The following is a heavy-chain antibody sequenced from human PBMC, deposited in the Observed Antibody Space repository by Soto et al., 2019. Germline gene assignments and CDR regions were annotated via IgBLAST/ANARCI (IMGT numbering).Heavy chain of an antibody. CDR1: GYTFNHYA. CDR3: ARDIVATIEGDY. CDR2: ISAYNGNT. J-gene: IGHJ4*02. V-gene: IGHV1-18*04. D-gene: IGHD5-12*01. Sequence: QVQLVQSGPEVRKPGASVKVSCKASGYTFNHYAISWVRQAPGQGLEWMGWISAYNGNTNYAQKFEGRVTMTTDSSTSTAYLEVRSLRSDYTAVYYCARDIVATIEGDYWGQGTLVTVSS.